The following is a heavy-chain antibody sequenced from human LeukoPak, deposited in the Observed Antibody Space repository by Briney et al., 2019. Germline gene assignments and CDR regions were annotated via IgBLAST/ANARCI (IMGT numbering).Heavy chain of an antibody. CDR2: IYYSGTP. J-gene: IGHJ4*02. Sequence: PSETLSLTCTVSGGSISTYSWSRIRQPPGKGLEGIGYIYYSGTPNYNSSLKSRVTISVDTSKNQFSLKLSSVTAADTAVYYCARLDSSGYYVDYWGQGTLVTVSS. D-gene: IGHD3-22*01. V-gene: IGHV4-59*08. CDR3: ARLDSSGYYVDY. CDR1: GGSISTYS.